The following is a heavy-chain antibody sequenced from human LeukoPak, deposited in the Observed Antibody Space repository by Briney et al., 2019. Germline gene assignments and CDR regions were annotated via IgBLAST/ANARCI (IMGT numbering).Heavy chain of an antibody. CDR3: ARGGQPLGNPFDY. V-gene: IGHV1-2*02. D-gene: IGHD6-13*01. CDR2: INPNSGGT. J-gene: IGHJ4*02. CDR1: GYTFTDYY. Sequence: GASVKVSCKASGYTFTDYYMHWVRQAPGQGLEWMGWINPNSGGTNYAQKFQGRVTMTRDTSISTAYMELSRLRSDDTAVYYCARGGQPLGNPFDYWGQGTLVTVSS.